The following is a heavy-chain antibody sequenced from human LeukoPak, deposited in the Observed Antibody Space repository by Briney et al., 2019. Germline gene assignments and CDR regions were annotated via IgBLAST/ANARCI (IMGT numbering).Heavy chain of an antibody. J-gene: IGHJ4*02. CDR1: GFTFSSYA. D-gene: IGHD5-24*01. CDR3: AREKRDGYNNYSFDY. Sequence: GGSLRLSCAASGFTFSSYAMSWVRQAPGKGLEWVSALSSSGGSTYYADSVKGRFTISRDNSKNTLYLQMNSLRAEDTAVYYCAREKRDGYNNYSFDYWGQGTLVTVSS. CDR2: LSSSGGST. V-gene: IGHV3-23*01.